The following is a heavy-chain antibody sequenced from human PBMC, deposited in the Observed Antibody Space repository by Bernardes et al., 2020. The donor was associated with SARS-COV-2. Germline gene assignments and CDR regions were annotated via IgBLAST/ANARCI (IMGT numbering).Heavy chain of an antibody. J-gene: IGHJ3*01. CDR2: INSDGSST. D-gene: IGHD1-26*01. V-gene: IGHV3-74*01. CDR1: GFPLISYW. Sequence: GGPLSLTCTASGFPLISYWMHWVRQARGKGLVWLSRINSDGSSTSYADSAKGRFTISRDNAKNTLYLQMNSLRAEDTAVYYCARESSWSYYEEAFDLWGQGTMVTVS. CDR3: ARESSWSYYEEAFDL.